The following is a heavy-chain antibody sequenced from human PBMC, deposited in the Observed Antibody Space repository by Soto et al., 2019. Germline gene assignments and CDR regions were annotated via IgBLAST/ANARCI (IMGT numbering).Heavy chain of an antibody. CDR1: GFAFSSYG. V-gene: IGHV3-30*03. D-gene: IGHD3-9*01. Sequence: GGSLRLSCAASGFAFSSYGMHWVRQAPGKGLEWVAVISYDGSNKYYADSVKGRFTISRDNSKNTLYLQMNSLRAEDTAVYYCASMLGYDILTGYYTQNLDYWGQGTLVTVSS. CDR2: ISYDGSNK. J-gene: IGHJ4*02. CDR3: ASMLGYDILTGYYTQNLDY.